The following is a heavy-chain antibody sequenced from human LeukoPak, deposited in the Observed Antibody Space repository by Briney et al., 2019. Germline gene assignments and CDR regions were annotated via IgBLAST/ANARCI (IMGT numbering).Heavy chain of an antibody. CDR2: IYHAGST. CDR1: GYSISSGYY. D-gene: IGHD3-22*01. Sequence: SETLSLTCAVSGYSISSGYYWGWIRQPPGKGLEWIWSIYHAGSTYYNPSLQSRVTISLDSPKNQFSLKLTSVTAADTAVYYCASGGTAVVMALTYYFDTWGQGTPVTVSS. V-gene: IGHV4-38-2*01. J-gene: IGHJ4*02. CDR3: ASGGTAVVMALTYYFDT.